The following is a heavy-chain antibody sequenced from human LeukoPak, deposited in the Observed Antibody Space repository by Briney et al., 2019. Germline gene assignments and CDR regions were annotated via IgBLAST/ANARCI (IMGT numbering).Heavy chain of an antibody. V-gene: IGHV4-61*02. Sequence: SETLSLTCTVSGGSISSGNYYWSWIRQPAGKGLEWIGRIYTSGSTNYNPSLKSRVTISIDTSKNQFSLKLSSVTAADTAVYYCARGPTYRPIDSWGQGTLVTVSS. CDR2: IYTSGST. J-gene: IGHJ4*02. D-gene: IGHD1-14*01. CDR1: GGSISSGNYY. CDR3: ARGPTYRPIDS.